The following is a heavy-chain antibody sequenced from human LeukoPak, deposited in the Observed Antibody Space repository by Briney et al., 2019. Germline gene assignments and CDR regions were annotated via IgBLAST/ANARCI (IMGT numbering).Heavy chain of an antibody. D-gene: IGHD1-14*01. J-gene: IGHJ3*02. V-gene: IGHV3-21*01. CDR3: ARHPVNHAFDI. Sequence: PGGSLRLSCAASGFTFSSYNMNWVRQAPGKGLEWVSSISSSSSYIYYADSVKGRFTISRDNAKNSLYLQMNSLRAEDTAVYYCARHPVNHAFDIWGQGTMVTVSS. CDR2: ISSSSSYI. CDR1: GFTFSSYN.